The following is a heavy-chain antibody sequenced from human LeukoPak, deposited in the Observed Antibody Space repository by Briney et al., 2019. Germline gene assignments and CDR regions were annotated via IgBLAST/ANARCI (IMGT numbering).Heavy chain of an antibody. Sequence: SETLSLTCTVSGGSISSGGYYWSWLRQHPGKGLEWIVYIYYSGSTNYNPSLKSRVTISVDTSKNQFSLKLSSVTAADTAVYYCARGPVEVTMRFDAFDIWGQGTMVTVSS. V-gene: IGHV4-61*08. J-gene: IGHJ3*02. CDR2: IYYSGST. CDR3: ARGPVEVTMRFDAFDI. CDR1: GGSISSGGYY. D-gene: IGHD3-10*01.